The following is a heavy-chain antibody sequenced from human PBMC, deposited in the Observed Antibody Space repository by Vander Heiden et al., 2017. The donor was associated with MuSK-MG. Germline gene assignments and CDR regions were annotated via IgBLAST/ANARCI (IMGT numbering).Heavy chain of an antibody. Sequence: QVQLVESGGGVVRPGRSLRLSCAASGFTFSSYAMHWVRQAPGKGLEWVAVISDDGSKQFYADSVKGRFTVSRDNSKDTLYVQMNSLRVEDTAVYYCARDMVRGVIISVPDSWGQGTLVTVSS. J-gene: IGHJ4*02. CDR2: ISDDGSKQ. CDR3: ARDMVRGVIISVPDS. D-gene: IGHD3-10*01. V-gene: IGHV3-30*04. CDR1: GFTFSSYA.